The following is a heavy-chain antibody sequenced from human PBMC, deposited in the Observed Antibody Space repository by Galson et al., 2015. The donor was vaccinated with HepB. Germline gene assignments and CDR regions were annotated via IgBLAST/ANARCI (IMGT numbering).Heavy chain of an antibody. Sequence: SLRLSCAASGFTFSNAWMNWVRQAPGKGLEWVGRIKSKTDGGTTDYAAPVKGRFTISRDDSKNTLYLQMNSLKTEDTAVYYCTTDLEGYCSSTSCYTRSHWGQGTMVTVSS. V-gene: IGHV3-15*07. CDR3: TTDLEGYCSSTSCYTRSH. J-gene: IGHJ3*01. D-gene: IGHD2-2*02. CDR2: IKSKTDGGTT. CDR1: GFTFSNAW.